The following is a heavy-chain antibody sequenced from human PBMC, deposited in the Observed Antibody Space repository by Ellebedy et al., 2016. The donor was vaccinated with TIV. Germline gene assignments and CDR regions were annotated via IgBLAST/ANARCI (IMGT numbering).Heavy chain of an antibody. CDR2: IYWDNDD. CDR1: GFSLTATGEG. D-gene: IGHD3-16*01. V-gene: IGHV2-5*04. J-gene: IGHJ3*01. CDR3: VQIMITCGGVTRTDAFDV. Sequence: SGPTLVXPTETLTLTCTFPGFSLTATGEGVGWVRQPPGKALDWLAIIYWDNDDRYSSSMRSRLRITKDTSRREVVLTMTNMDPVDTGTYYCVQIMITCGGVTRTDAFDVWGQGILVTVSS.